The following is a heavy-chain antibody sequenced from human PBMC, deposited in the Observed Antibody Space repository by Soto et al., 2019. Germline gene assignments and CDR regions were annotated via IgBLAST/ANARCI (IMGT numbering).Heavy chain of an antibody. V-gene: IGHV3-11*05. CDR2: ISISSTNYT. J-gene: IGHJ4*02. D-gene: IGHD3-10*01. CDR1: GFTFSDYY. Sequence: QVQLVESGGGLVKPGGSLRLSCAASGFTFSDYYMSWIRQAPGKGREWVSYISISSTNYTNYADSVKGRFTISRDNAKNSLFLQMNNLRAEDTAVYYGARRVGYHCSGSYLDYWGQGTLVTVSS. CDR3: ARRVGYHCSGSYLDY.